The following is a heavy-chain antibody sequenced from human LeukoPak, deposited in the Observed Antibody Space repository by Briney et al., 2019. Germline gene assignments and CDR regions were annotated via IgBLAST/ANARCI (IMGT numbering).Heavy chain of an antibody. CDR3: AKRNSGGPYYFDY. Sequence: GGSLRLSCAASGFTFSRYAMTWVRQAPGKGLEWVSTISVSGDNTYYADSVKGRFTISRDNSKNTLYLQMNSLRADDTAIYYCAKRNSGGPYYFDYWGQGTLVTVSS. D-gene: IGHD3-10*01. V-gene: IGHV3-23*01. CDR2: ISVSGDNT. J-gene: IGHJ4*02. CDR1: GFTFSRYA.